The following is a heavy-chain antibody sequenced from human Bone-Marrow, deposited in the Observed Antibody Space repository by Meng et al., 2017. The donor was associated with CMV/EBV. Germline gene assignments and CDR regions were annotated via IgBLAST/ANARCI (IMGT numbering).Heavy chain of an antibody. CDR1: GYSISSGYY. CDR3: ARDTGGYDSTTPDY. D-gene: IGHD3-22*01. J-gene: IGHJ4*02. CDR2: IYHSGST. Sequence: SETLSLTCTVSGYSISSGYYWGWIRQPPGKGLEWIGSIYHSGSTYYNPSLKSRVTISVDTSKNQFSLKLSSVTAADTAVYYCARDTGGYDSTTPDYWGQGTLVTVSS. V-gene: IGHV4-38-2*02.